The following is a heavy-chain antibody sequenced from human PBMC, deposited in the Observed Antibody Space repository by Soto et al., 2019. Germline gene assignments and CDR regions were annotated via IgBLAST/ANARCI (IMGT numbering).Heavy chain of an antibody. CDR2: ISGSGGST. D-gene: IGHD3-22*01. Sequence: PGGSLRLSCAAPGFTFSSYAMSWVRQAPGKGLEWVSAISGSGGSTYYADSVKGRFTISRDNSKNTLYLQMNSLRAEDTAVYYCAKDLHYYDSSGSPRGDAFDIWGQGTMVTVSS. CDR3: AKDLHYYDSSGSPRGDAFDI. J-gene: IGHJ3*02. V-gene: IGHV3-23*01. CDR1: GFTFSSYA.